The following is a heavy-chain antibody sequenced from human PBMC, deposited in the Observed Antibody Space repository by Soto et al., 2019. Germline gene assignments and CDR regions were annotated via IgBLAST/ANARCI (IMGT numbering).Heavy chain of an antibody. CDR3: ARDWDDILILGY. V-gene: IGHV3-48*01. J-gene: IGHJ4*02. CDR1: GFTFSSYS. D-gene: IGHD3-9*01. CDR2: ISISTI. Sequence: GGSLRLSCAASGFTFSSYSMNWVRQAPGKGLEWVSYISISTIYYADSVKGRFTISRDNAKNSLYLQMNSLRAEDTALYYCARDWDDILILGYWGQGTLVTVSS.